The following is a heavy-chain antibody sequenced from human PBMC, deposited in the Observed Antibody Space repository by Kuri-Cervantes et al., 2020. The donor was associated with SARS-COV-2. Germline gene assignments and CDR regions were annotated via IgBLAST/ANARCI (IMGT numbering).Heavy chain of an antibody. CDR2: IHASGSA. J-gene: IGHJ5*02. V-gene: IGHV4-30-2*01. CDR1: GGTITSDGYS. Sequence: LSLTCGVSGGTITSDGYSWSWIRQPPGKGLEFIGFIHASGSAYYNPSLQSRVTISVDRSKTQFSLTVTSVTAADTAVYYCARVAGCVGSFCYYTNWFDHWGHGTLVTVSS. CDR3: ARVAGCVGSFCYYTNWFDH. D-gene: IGHD3-22*01.